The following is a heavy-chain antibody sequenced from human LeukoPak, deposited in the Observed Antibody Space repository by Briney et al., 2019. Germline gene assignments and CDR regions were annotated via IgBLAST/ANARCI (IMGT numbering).Heavy chain of an antibody. CDR1: GYTFTSYG. CDR3: ARDRTWELLSDY. D-gene: IGHD1-26*01. V-gene: IGHV1-18*01. Sequence: ASVKVSCKASGYTFTSYGISWVRQAPGQGLEWMGWISAYNGNTNYAQKLQGRVTMTTDTSTSTAHMELRSLRSDDTAVYYCARDRTWELLSDYWGQGTLVTVSS. CDR2: ISAYNGNT. J-gene: IGHJ4*02.